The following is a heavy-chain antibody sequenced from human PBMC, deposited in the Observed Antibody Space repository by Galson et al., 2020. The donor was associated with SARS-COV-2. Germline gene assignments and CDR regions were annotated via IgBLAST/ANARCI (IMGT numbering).Heavy chain of an antibody. CDR1: GFAFSSYW. J-gene: IGHJ4*02. D-gene: IGHD6-19*01. CDR2: IQHNGGEK. V-gene: IGHV3-7*01. Sequence: GESLKISCAASGFAFSSYWMSWLRQAPGKELECVANIQHNGGEKYYLESVTGRFTISRDNVRNSLSLQMDSLRVEDTAVYYCARSAGSGWYDYWGRGTLVTVSS. CDR3: ARSAGSGWYDY.